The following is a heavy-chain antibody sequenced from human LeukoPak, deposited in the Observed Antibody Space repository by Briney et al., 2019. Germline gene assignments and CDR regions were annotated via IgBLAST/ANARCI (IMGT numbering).Heavy chain of an antibody. CDR3: VKTRGYSNSWYEY. J-gene: IGHJ4*02. Sequence: AGSLRLSCAASLFTFCSYVMLWARQAPGKGLEWVPGIRGDGRSTYYADSVKRQITIPRNNPTITLYPPMNRLRAEDTAIRHCVKTRGYSNSWYEYWGQGTLVIVSS. CDR2: IRGDGRST. V-gene: IGHV3-23*01. CDR1: LFTFCSYV. D-gene: IGHD6-13*01.